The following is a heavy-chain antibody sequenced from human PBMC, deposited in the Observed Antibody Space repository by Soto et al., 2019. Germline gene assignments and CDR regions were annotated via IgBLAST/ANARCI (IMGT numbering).Heavy chain of an antibody. D-gene: IGHD3-10*01. CDR3: ARDRLVRGVTGWFDP. Sequence: QVQLVQSGAEVKKPGASVKVSCKASGYTFTSYGISWVRQAPGQGLEWMGWISAYNGNTNYAQKLQGRVTMTTDTSTSTAYMELSSLRSDDTAVYYCARDRLVRGVTGWFDPWGQGTMVTVSS. V-gene: IGHV1-18*01. CDR1: GYTFTSYG. CDR2: ISAYNGNT. J-gene: IGHJ5*02.